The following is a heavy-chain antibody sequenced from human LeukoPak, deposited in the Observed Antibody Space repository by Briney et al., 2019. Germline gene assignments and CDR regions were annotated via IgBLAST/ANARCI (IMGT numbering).Heavy chain of an antibody. J-gene: IGHJ4*02. CDR2: VVVGTSHT. V-gene: IGHV1-58*01. D-gene: IGHD2-2*03. CDR3: ARASTGGYCFDY. CDR1: GFTFTTSA. Sequence: SVKVSCKASGFTFTTSAVQWVRQARGQRLEWIGWVVVGTSHTNYAQKFQERVTITRDMSTSTAYMEVSRLRSEDTAVYYCARASTGGYCFDYWGQGTLVTVSS.